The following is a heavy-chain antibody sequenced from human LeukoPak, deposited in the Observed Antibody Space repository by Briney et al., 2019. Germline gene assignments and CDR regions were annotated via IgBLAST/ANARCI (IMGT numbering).Heavy chain of an antibody. Sequence: GGSLRLSCAASGFTFSSYWMSWVRQAPGKGLEWVADIKQDGSEKYYVDSVKGRFTISRDNAKNSLYLQMNSLRAEDTAVYYCAREDSSGYYYFDYWGQGTLVTVSS. CDR2: IKQDGSEK. V-gene: IGHV3-7*01. CDR1: GFTFSSYW. CDR3: AREDSSGYYYFDY. J-gene: IGHJ4*02. D-gene: IGHD3-22*01.